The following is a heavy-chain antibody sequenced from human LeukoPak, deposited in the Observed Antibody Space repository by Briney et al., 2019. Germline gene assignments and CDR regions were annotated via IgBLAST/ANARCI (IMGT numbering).Heavy chain of an antibody. CDR3: ARDVHGDYGSGWFDP. Sequence: GASVKVSSKTYGGTFNNSAISWVRQAPGQGLEWLGGIMPLFGTAGYAQKFQGRVTITKDESTRTVYLELTSLTSDDTAVYYCARDVHGDYGSGWFDPWGQGALVSVSS. CDR2: IMPLFGTA. V-gene: IGHV1-69*05. J-gene: IGHJ5*02. D-gene: IGHD4-17*01. CDR1: GGTFNNSA.